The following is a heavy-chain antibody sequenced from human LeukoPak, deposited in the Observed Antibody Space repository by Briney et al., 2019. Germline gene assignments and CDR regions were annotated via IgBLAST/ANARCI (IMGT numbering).Heavy chain of an antibody. D-gene: IGHD2-15*01. Sequence: GGSLRLSCAASGFIFGSYAMSWVRQAAGKGLEWVSEICGSVSGSGDCTHYADSVKGRFTISRDNAKNSLYLQMNSLRAEDTAVYYCARELGYCSGGSCSGMDVWGQGTTVTVSS. CDR1: GFIFGSYA. V-gene: IGHV3-23*01. J-gene: IGHJ6*02. CDR2: ICGSVSGSGDCT. CDR3: ARELGYCSGGSCSGMDV.